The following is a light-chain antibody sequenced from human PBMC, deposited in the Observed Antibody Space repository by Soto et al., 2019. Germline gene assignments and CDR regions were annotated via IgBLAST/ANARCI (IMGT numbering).Light chain of an antibody. V-gene: IGLV2-14*01. CDR2: ASS. Sequence: QSVLTQPASVSGSPGQSITISCTGTSSDVGSYNYVSWYQQHPGKAPRLMIYASSNRPSGVSHRFSGSRSGNTASLTISGLQAEDEADYFCSSYTSSSTPVFGTGTKVTVL. CDR3: SSYTSSSTPV. CDR1: SSDVGSYNY. J-gene: IGLJ1*01.